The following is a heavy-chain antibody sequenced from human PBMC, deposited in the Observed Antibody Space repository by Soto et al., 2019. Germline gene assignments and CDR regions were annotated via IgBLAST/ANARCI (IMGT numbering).Heavy chain of an antibody. CDR3: ARDSTRYSYGFRGWFDP. V-gene: IGHV1-18*01. Sequence: GASVKVSCKASGYTFTSYGISWVRQAPGQGLEWMGWISAYNGNTNYAQKLQGRVTMTTDTSTSTAYMELRSLRSDDTAVYYCARDSTRYSYGFRGWFDPWGQGTLVTVSS. J-gene: IGHJ5*02. D-gene: IGHD5-18*01. CDR2: ISAYNGNT. CDR1: GYTFTSYG.